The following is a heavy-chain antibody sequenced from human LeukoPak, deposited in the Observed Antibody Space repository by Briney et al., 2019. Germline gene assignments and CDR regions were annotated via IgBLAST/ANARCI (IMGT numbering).Heavy chain of an antibody. CDR3: ARGEYYYDSSGPSDY. CDR2: ISSSSSYI. CDR1: GFTFSSYS. V-gene: IGHV3-21*01. D-gene: IGHD3-22*01. J-gene: IGHJ4*02. Sequence: PGGTLRLSCAASGFTFSSYSMNWVRQAPGKGLEWVSSISSSSSYIYYADSVKGRFTISRDNAKNSLYLQMNSLRAEDTAVYYCARGEYYYDSSGPSDYWGQGTLVTVSS.